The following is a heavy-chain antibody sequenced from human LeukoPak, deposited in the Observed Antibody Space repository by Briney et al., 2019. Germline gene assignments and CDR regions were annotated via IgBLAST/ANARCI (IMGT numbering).Heavy chain of an antibody. D-gene: IGHD1-26*01. J-gene: IGHJ4*02. V-gene: IGHV3-21*01. CDR3: ARGRWELPFGY. Sequence: WGSLRLSCAASGFTFSSYSMNWVRQAPGKGLEWVSSISSSSSYIYYADSVKGRFTISRDNAKNSLYLQMNSLRAEDTAVYYCARGRWELPFGYWGQGTLVTVSS. CDR2: ISSSSSYI. CDR1: GFTFSSYS.